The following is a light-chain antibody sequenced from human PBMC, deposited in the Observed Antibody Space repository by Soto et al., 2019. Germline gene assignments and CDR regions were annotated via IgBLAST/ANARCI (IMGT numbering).Light chain of an antibody. CDR2: GAS. J-gene: IGKJ4*01. V-gene: IGKV1-33*01. Sequence: DIQMTQSPSSLSASVGDRVTITCQASQDISNYLNWYQQNVGKAPKLLIYGASNLETGVPLRFSGRGSRTEFNFTISRLQPEDIAVYFFQQCDSLPLTFGGGTKVEIK. CDR1: QDISNY. CDR3: QQCDSLPLT.